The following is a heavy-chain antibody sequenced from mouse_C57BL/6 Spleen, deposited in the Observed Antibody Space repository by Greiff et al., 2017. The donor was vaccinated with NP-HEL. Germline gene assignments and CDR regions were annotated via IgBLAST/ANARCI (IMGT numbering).Heavy chain of an antibody. Sequence: VQLQQSGPELVKPGASVKISCKASGYAFSSSWMNWVKQRPGKGLEWIGRIYPGDGDTNYNGKFKGKATLTADKSSSTAYMQLSSLTSEDSAVYFCARFGTTVVEGYAMEYWGQGNSVTVSS. CDR2: IYPGDGDT. CDR3: ARFGTTVVEGYAMEY. CDR1: GYAFSSSW. D-gene: IGHD1-1*01. J-gene: IGHJ4*01. V-gene: IGHV1-82*01.